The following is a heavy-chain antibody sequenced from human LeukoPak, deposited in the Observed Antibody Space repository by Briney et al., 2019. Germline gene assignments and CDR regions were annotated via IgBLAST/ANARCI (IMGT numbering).Heavy chain of an antibody. D-gene: IGHD3-22*01. CDR2: IKSKTDGGTT. CDR1: GFTFSNAW. V-gene: IGHV3-15*01. J-gene: IGHJ3*02. Sequence: GGSLRLSCAASGFTFSNAWMSWVRQAPGKGLEWVGRIKSKTDGGTTDYAAPVKGRFTISRDDSKNTLYLQMNSLKTEDTAVYYCTGGSGYSHDAFDIWGQGTMVTVSS. CDR3: TGGSGYSHDAFDI.